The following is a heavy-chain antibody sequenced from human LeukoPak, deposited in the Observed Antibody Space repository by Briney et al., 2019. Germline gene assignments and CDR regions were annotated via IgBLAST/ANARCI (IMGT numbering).Heavy chain of an antibody. D-gene: IGHD3-9*01. Sequence: PSETLSLTCAVSGFSLSSGYYWGWIRQPPGKGLEWIGEINHSGSTNYNPSLKSRVTISVDTSKNQFSLKLSSVTAADTAVHYCARHSKNPLFDWLLPNDAFDIWGQGTMVTVSS. CDR1: GFSLSSGYY. J-gene: IGHJ3*02. CDR2: INHSGST. CDR3: ARHSKNPLFDWLLPNDAFDI. V-gene: IGHV4-38-2*01.